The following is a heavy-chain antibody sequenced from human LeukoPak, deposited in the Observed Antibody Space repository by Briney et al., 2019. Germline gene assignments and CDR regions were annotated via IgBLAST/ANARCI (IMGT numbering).Heavy chain of an antibody. CDR3: ARGSSVREDY. CDR2: IHSDGTGT. Sequence: GGSLRLSCVASGFTFSSYWMHWVRQAPGKGLVWVSRIHSDGTGTSYADSVKGRFTISRDNAKNTLYLQMNSLRAEDTAVYYCARGSSVREDYWGQGTLVTVS. D-gene: IGHD3-10*01. V-gene: IGHV3-74*01. J-gene: IGHJ4*02. CDR1: GFTFSSYW.